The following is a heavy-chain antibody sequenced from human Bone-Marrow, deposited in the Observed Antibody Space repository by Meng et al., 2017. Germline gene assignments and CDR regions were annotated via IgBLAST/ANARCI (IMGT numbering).Heavy chain of an antibody. D-gene: IGHD4-11*01. CDR3: VRWEYSNYVSFDY. CDR1: GGSISSNRYY. J-gene: IGHJ4*02. V-gene: IGHV4-39*01. CDR2: IYHSGTA. Sequence: QLQPQESVPGLVKPSETLSLTCAVSGGSISSNRYYWGWIRQPPGKGLEWIATIYHSGTAYYNPSLKSRVTISVDTSNNQFSLKLSSVTAADTAVYYCVRWEYSNYVSFDYWGQGTLVTVSS.